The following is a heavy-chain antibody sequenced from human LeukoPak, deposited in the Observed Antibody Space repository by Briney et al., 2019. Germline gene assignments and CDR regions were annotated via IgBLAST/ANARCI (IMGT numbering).Heavy chain of an antibody. D-gene: IGHD1-14*01. CDR2: IYHTGST. J-gene: IGHJ4*02. V-gene: IGHV4-59*02. CDR3: ARGPRSYFDY. CDR1: GGSVSDYY. Sequence: SETLSLTCTISGGSVSDYYWSWIRQSPGKGLEWIGYIYHTGSTSHSPSLKSRVTISLDTSKNQFSLKLSSVTAADTAVYYCARGPRSYFDYWGQGTLVTVSS.